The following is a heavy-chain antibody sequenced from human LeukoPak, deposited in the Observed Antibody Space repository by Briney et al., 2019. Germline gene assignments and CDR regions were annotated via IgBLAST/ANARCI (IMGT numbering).Heavy chain of an antibody. J-gene: IGHJ4*02. CDR3: AIPYSSSWYGDY. D-gene: IGHD6-13*01. Sequence: SVKVSCMASGGTFSSYAISWVRQAPGQGLEWMGGIIPIFGTANYAQKFQGRVTITADKSTSTAYMELSSLRSEDTAVYYCAIPYSSSWYGDYWGQGTLVTVSS. V-gene: IGHV1-69*06. CDR1: GGTFSSYA. CDR2: IIPIFGTA.